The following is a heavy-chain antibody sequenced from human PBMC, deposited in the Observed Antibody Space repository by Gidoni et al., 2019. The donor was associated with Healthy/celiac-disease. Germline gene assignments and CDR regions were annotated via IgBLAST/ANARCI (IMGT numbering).Heavy chain of an antibody. D-gene: IGHD3-22*01. J-gene: IGHJ4*02. CDR1: GDTWRGYW. CDR3: AREPPHYYDSSCYLSD. V-gene: IGHV3-7*01. CDR2: IKQDGSEQ. Sequence: EVQMVESGGGWVQPGGCVRLSGAASGDTWRGYWMRWVRRAPGKGLECVANIKQDGSEQYYVDSVKGRFTISRDNAKNSLYLQMNSLRAEDTAVYYCAREPPHYYDSSCYLSDWGQGTLVTVSS.